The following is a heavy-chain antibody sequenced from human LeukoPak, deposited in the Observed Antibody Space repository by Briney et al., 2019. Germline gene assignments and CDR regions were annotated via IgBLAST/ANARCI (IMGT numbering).Heavy chain of an antibody. V-gene: IGHV3-30*18. CDR1: GFTFNNYG. J-gene: IGHJ4*02. Sequence: GKSLRLSCAASGFTFNNYGMHWVRQAPGKGLEWVAVISYDGRSIHYPDSAKGRFTISRDISTDTLWLQMDSLRTEDTAVYYCAKGPLRGTAAAIDYWGQGTLVTVSS. CDR3: AKGPLRGTAAAIDY. CDR2: ISYDGRSI. D-gene: IGHD2-2*01.